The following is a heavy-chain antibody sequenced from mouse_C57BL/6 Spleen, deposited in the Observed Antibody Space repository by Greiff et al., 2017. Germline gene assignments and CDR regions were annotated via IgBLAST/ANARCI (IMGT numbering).Heavy chain of an antibody. CDR2: ISSGSSTI. D-gene: IGHD3-3*01. CDR1: GFTFSDYG. Sequence: DVKLVESGGGLVKPGGFLKLSCAASGFTFSDYGMHWVRQAPEKGLEWVAYISSGSSTIYYADTVKGRFTIARDNAKNTLFLQMTSLRSEDTAMYYCARRLGQGYAMDYWGQGTSVTVSS. V-gene: IGHV5-17*01. J-gene: IGHJ4*01. CDR3: ARRLGQGYAMDY.